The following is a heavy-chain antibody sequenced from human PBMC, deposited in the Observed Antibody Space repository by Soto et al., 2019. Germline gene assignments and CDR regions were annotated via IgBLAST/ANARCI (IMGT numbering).Heavy chain of an antibody. CDR1: GGSISSYY. D-gene: IGHD6-19*01. V-gene: IGHV4-59*12. J-gene: IGHJ6*02. CDR3: ARCAVANPLRYYYYYYGMDV. Sequence: SETLSLTWTVSGGSISSYYWSWIRQPPGKGLEWIGYIYYSGSTNYNPSLKSRVTISVDKSKNQFSLKLSSVTAADTAVYYCARCAVANPLRYYYYYYGMDVSGQGTTVTVSS. CDR2: IYYSGST.